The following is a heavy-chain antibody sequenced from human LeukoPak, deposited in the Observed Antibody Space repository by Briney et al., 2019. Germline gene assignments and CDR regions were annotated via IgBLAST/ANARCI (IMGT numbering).Heavy chain of an antibody. V-gene: IGHV4-38-2*01. CDR2: IYHSGST. CDR3: ARGRHSSSWFDP. Sequence: GSLRLSCAASGFTFGSFWMSWVRQPPGKGLEWIGSIYHSGSTYYNPSLKSRVTISVDTSKNQFSLKLSSVTAADTAVYYCARGRHSSSWFDPWGQGTLVTVSS. J-gene: IGHJ5*02. CDR1: GFTFGSFWM. D-gene: IGHD6-13*01.